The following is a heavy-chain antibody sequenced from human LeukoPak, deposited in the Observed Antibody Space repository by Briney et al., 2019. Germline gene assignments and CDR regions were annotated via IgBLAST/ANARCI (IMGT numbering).Heavy chain of an antibody. D-gene: IGHD3-10*01. J-gene: IGHJ4*02. CDR3: ARDRSHYGSGSFDY. CDR1: GYTFTSYG. V-gene: IGHV1-18*01. CDR2: ISAYNGNT. Sequence: VASVKVSCKASGYTFTSYGISWVRQAPGQGLEWMGWISAYNGNTNYAQRLRGRVTMTTDTSTSTAYMELRSLRSDDTAVYYCARDRSHYGSGSFDYWGQGTLVTVSS.